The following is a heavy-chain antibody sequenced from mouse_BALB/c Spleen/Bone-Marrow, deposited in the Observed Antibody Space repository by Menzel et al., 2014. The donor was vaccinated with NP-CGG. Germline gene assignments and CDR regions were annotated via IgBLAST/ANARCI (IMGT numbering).Heavy chain of an antibody. D-gene: IGHD1-2*01. CDR2: INPNTGYT. Sequence: QVQLQQSGAELAKPGASVKMSCKASGYTFTSYWMHWVKPRPGQGLEWIGYINPNTGYTEYNQKFKDKATLTADKSSSTAYMQLSSLTSGDSAVYYCARAPLLRLRNYFDYWGQGTTLTVSS. V-gene: IGHV1-7*01. J-gene: IGHJ2*01. CDR3: ARAPLLRLRNYFDY. CDR1: GYTFTSYW.